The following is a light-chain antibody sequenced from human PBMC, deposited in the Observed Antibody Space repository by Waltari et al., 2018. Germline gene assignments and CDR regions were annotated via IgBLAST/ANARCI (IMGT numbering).Light chain of an antibody. CDR3: QTWGTGVVV. Sequence: QLVVTQSPSASASLGASVRLTCTLDSGHLNYAIAWHPQQPEKGPRFLMKVNSDGTLTRGDGIPDRFSGSTSGAERYLTISSLQSEDEVVYYCQTWGTGVVVFGGGSKLTVL. V-gene: IGLV4-69*01. CDR2: VNSDGTL. J-gene: IGLJ2*01. CDR1: SGHLNYA.